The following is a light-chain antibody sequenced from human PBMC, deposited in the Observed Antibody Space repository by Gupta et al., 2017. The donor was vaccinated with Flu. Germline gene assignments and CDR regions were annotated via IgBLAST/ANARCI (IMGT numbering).Light chain of an antibody. Sequence: GDRVTISCRPSQSISTYLNWYQQRPGKAPKLLIYAASTLQGGVPSRFSGSGSGTEFTLTISSLQYEDFATYYCQQSYGTPWTFGQGTRVEVK. CDR3: QQSYGTPWT. CDR1: QSISTY. CDR2: AAS. J-gene: IGKJ1*01. V-gene: IGKV1-39*01.